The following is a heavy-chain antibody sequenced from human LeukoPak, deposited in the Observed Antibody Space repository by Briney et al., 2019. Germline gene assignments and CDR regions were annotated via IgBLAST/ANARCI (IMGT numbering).Heavy chain of an antibody. CDR3: ARNTSSSPWFDP. J-gene: IGHJ5*02. V-gene: IGHV4-61*08. CDR1: GGSFSSPDSY. D-gene: IGHD6-6*01. CDR2: VCYIGTT. Sequence: SETLSLTCTVSGGSFSSPDSYWSWIRQPPGKGLEWIGNVCYIGTTSYNSSLKSRVTILVDRSKNQFSLEVTSMTAADTAVYYCARNTSSSPWFDPWGQGTLVTVSS.